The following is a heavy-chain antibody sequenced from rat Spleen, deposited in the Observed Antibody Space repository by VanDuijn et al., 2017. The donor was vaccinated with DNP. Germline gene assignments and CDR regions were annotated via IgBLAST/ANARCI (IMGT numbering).Heavy chain of an antibody. Sequence: EVQLVESGGGLVQPGRSLKVSCVASGFTFSNYWMFWVRQAPGKGLEWIATISSDGGGTSYSDSVKGRFTISRDNAKSTLYLQMDSLRSEETTTYYCARHVSTTAGNYGMDAWGQGTSVTVSS. CDR2: ISSDGGGT. CDR3: ARHVSTTAGNYGMDA. D-gene: IGHD1-2*01. V-gene: IGHV5-29*01. CDR1: GFTFSNYW. J-gene: IGHJ4*01.